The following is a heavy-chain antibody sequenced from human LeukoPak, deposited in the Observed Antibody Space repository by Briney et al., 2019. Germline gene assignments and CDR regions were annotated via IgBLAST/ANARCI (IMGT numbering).Heavy chain of an antibody. J-gene: IGHJ4*02. CDR3: ARTVWFGESLYFDY. CDR2: INPNSGGT. CDR1: GYTFTGYY. Sequence: GASVKVSCKASGYTFTGYYMHWVRQAPGQGLEWMGWINPNSGGTNYAQKFQGRVTMTRDTSISTAYTELSRLRSDDTAVYYCARTVWFGESLYFDYWGQGTLVTVSS. V-gene: IGHV1-2*02. D-gene: IGHD3-10*01.